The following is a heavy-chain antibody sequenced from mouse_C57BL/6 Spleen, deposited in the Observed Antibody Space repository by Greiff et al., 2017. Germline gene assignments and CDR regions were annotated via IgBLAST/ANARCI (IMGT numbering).Heavy chain of an antibody. CDR3: ARGYGNYGGYAMDY. D-gene: IGHD2-1*01. V-gene: IGHV1-82*01. CDR1: GYAFSSSW. CDR2: IYPGDGDT. J-gene: IGHJ4*01. Sequence: VKLQQSGPELVKPGASVKISCKASGYAFSSSWMNWVKQRPGKGLEGIGRIYPGDGDTNYNGKFKGKATLTADKSSSTAYMQLSSLTSEDSAVYFCARGYGNYGGYAMDYWGQGTSGTVSS.